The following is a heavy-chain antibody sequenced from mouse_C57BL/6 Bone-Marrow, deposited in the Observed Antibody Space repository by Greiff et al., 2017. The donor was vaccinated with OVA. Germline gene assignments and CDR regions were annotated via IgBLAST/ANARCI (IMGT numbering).Heavy chain of an antibody. Sequence: EVQLQESGPELVKPGASVKISCKASGYSFTDYNMNWVKQSNGKSLEWIGVINPNYGTTSYNQKFKGKATLTVDQSSSTAYMQLNSLTSEDSAVYYCARICDYSYYYAMDYWGQGTSVTVSS. J-gene: IGHJ4*01. CDR3: ARICDYSYYYAMDY. CDR2: INPNYGTT. V-gene: IGHV1-39*01. CDR1: GYSFTDYN. D-gene: IGHD2-4*01.